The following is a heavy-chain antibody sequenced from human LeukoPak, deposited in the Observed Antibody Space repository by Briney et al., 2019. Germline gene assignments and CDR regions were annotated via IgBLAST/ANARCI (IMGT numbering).Heavy chain of an antibody. CDR1: GGSISSGTYY. CDR3: ARGHIGP. J-gene: IGHJ5*02. CDR2: IYTSGST. D-gene: IGHD2-21*01. Sequence: YPSETLSLTCTVSGGSISSGTYYWSWIRQPAGKGLEWIGRIYTSGSTNYNPSLKSRVTISVDTSKNQFSLKLSSVTAADTAVYYCARGHIGPWGQGTLVTVSS. V-gene: IGHV4-61*02.